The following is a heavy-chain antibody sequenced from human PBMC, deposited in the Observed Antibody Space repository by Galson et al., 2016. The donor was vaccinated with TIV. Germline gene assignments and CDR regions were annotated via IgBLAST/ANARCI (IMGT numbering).Heavy chain of an antibody. D-gene: IGHD5-12*01. CDR3: VRSMRSSSGYDEYFDL. Sequence: SLRLSCAASGLSVNINYMTWVRQAPGKGLEWVSLLSDGGNTYYPDSVKGRFTISRDNAKNTLYLQMNSLRAEDTALYYCVRSMRSSSGYDEYFDLWGQGTRVTVSS. CDR1: GLSVNINY. V-gene: IGHV3-66*01. J-gene: IGHJ4*02. CDR2: LSDGGNT.